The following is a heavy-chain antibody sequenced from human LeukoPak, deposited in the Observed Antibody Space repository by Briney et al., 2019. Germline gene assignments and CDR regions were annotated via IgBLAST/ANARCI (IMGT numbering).Heavy chain of an antibody. V-gene: IGHV1-2*02. J-gene: IGHJ5*02. CDR2: INPDNGGT. CDR3: ARGIVVVPTAA. Sequence: ASVKVSCKASGYTFTDYYMHWVRRAPGQGLEWMGWINPDNGGTDYAQKFKGRVTMTRDTSINIVYMELRGLRSDDTAVYFCARGIVVVPTAAWGQGTLVTVSS. CDR1: GYTFTDYY. D-gene: IGHD2-2*01.